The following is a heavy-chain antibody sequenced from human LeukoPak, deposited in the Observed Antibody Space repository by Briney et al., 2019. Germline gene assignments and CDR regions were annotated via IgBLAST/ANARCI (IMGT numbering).Heavy chain of an antibody. CDR2: ISGSGADT. Sequence: GGSLRLSCGASGFTFSSYAMSWVRQAPGKGLEWVSVISGSGADTYYADSVKGRFTISRDNSKNTLYLQVNSLRAEDTAVYYCVKKGGSSWYYFDYWGQGTLVTVSS. J-gene: IGHJ4*02. V-gene: IGHV3-23*01. CDR3: VKKGGSSWYYFDY. D-gene: IGHD6-13*01. CDR1: GFTFSSYA.